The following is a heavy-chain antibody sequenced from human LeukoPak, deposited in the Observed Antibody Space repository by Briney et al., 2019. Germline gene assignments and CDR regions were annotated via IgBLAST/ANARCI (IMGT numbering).Heavy chain of an antibody. V-gene: IGHV4-59*01. J-gene: IGHJ4*02. Sequence: PSETLSLTCTVSGGSISSYYWSWIRQPPGKGLEWIGYIYYSGSTNYNPSLKSRVTISVDTSKNQFSLKLSSVTAADTAVYYCARDYSYAAIGEFDYWGQGTLVTVSS. CDR2: IYYSGST. CDR1: GGSISSYY. CDR3: ARDYSYAAIGEFDY. D-gene: IGHD5-18*01.